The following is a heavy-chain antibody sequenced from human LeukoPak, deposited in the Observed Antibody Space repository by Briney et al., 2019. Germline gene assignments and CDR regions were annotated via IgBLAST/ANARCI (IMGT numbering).Heavy chain of an antibody. Sequence: VASVKVSCKASGGTFSSYAISWVRQAPGQGLEWMGGIIPIFGTANYAQKFQGRVTITADESTSTAYMGLSSLRSEDTAVYYCARAGPLAAAGYWGQGTLVTVSS. J-gene: IGHJ4*02. V-gene: IGHV1-69*01. CDR2: IIPIFGTA. CDR3: ARAGPLAAAGY. D-gene: IGHD6-13*01. CDR1: GGTFSSYA.